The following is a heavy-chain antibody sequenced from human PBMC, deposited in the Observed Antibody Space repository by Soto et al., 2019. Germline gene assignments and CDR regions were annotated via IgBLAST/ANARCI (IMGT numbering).Heavy chain of an antibody. D-gene: IGHD6-6*01. CDR1: GCSVSSGSYY. Sequence: XETLSLTCTVSGCSVSSGSYYWSWIRQPPGKGLEWIGYIYYSGSTNYNPSLKSRVTISVDTSKNQFSLKLSSVTAADTAVYYCARQLVLAYYGMDVWGQGTTVTVS. CDR3: ARQLVLAYYGMDV. CDR2: IYYSGST. V-gene: IGHV4-61*01. J-gene: IGHJ6*02.